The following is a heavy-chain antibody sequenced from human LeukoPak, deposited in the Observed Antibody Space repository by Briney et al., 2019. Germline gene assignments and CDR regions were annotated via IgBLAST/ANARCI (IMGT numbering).Heavy chain of an antibody. CDR2: IYSGGST. CDR3: ARERVPSGSYFDY. Sequence: GGSLRLSCAASGITVSSNYMSWVRQAPGKGLEWVSVIYSGGSTYYADSVRGRFTVSRDESKNTLYLQMNSLRAEDTGLYYCARERVPSGSYFDYWGQGTLVTVSS. J-gene: IGHJ4*02. CDR1: GITVSSNY. V-gene: IGHV3-66*01. D-gene: IGHD1-26*01.